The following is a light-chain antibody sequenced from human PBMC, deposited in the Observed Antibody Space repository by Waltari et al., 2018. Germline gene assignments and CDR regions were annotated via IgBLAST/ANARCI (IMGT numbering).Light chain of an antibody. CDR2: LGS. V-gene: IGKV2-28*01. CDR1: QSLLHSNGYNY. Sequence: IVVTQSPLSLPVTPGEAASISCRSSQSLLHSNGYNYLDWYLQKPGQSPQLLIYLGSNRASGVPDRFSGSGSGTDFTLKISRVEAEDVGVYYCMQSLRALWTFGQGTKVEIK. J-gene: IGKJ1*01. CDR3: MQSLRALWT.